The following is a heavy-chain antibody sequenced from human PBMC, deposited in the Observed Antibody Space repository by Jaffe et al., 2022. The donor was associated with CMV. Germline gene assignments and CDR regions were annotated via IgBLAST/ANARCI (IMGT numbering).Heavy chain of an antibody. CDR2: IYWNDDK. CDR1: GFSLSTSGVG. CDR3: AHRIEIEYSSSFNWFDP. V-gene: IGHV2-5*01. D-gene: IGHD6-6*01. J-gene: IGHJ5*02. Sequence: QITLKESGPTLVKPTQTLTLTCTFSGFSLSTSGVGVGWIRQPPGKALEWLALIYWNDDKRYSPSLKSRLTITKDTSKNQVVLTMTNMDPVDTATYYCAHRIEIEYSSSFNWFDPWGQGTLVTVSS.